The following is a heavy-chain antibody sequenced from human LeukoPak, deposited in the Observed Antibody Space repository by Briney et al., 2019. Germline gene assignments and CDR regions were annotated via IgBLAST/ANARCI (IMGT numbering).Heavy chain of an antibody. CDR1: GGSISSSNW. D-gene: IGHD7-27*01. V-gene: IGHV4-4*02. CDR2: IYHSGST. CDR3: ARTSLAGTYYFDY. J-gene: IGHJ4*02. Sequence: SGTLSLTCAVSGGSISSSNWWSWVRQPPGQGLGGMGEIYHSGSTNYNPSLKSRVTISVDKSKNQFSLKLSSVTAADTAVYYCARTSLAGTYYFDYWGQGTLVTVSS.